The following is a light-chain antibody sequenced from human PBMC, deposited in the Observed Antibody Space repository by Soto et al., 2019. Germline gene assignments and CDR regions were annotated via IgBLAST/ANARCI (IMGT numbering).Light chain of an antibody. J-gene: IGKJ2*01. Sequence: DIQMTQSPSTLSASLGDRVTITCRASQGISRWLAWYQQKPGKAPKVLIYDASNLESGVPSRFSGSGSGTEFTLTISSLQPDDFATYYCQHYNSYSIYTFGQGTKLEI. CDR3: QHYNSYSIYT. V-gene: IGKV1-5*01. CDR1: QGISRW. CDR2: DAS.